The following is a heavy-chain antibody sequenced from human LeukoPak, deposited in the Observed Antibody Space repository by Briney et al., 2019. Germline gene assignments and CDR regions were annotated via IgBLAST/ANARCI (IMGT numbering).Heavy chain of an antibody. D-gene: IGHD2-15*01. CDR3: ARDRSYYFDY. V-gene: IGHV4-39*07. Sequence: NASETLSLTCTVSGDSISSSSYYWGWIRQPPGKGLEWIGSIYSSGSFYYNSSLKSRVTISIDMSKNQFSLKMTSVTAADTAVYYCARDRSYYFDYWGQGTLVTVSS. CDR1: GDSISSSSYY. CDR2: IYSSGSF. J-gene: IGHJ4*02.